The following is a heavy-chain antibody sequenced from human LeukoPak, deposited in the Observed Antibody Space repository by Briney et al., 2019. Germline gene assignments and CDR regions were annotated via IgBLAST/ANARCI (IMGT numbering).Heavy chain of an antibody. CDR3: ARDNVVVPASPEGGYYYYYGMDV. CDR2: ISSSSSTI. J-gene: IGHJ6*02. CDR1: GFTFNNYY. V-gene: IGHV3-48*01. Sequence: GGSLRLSCAASGFTFNNYYMSWVRQAPGKGLECVSCISSSSSTIYYADSVKGRFTISRDKAKNSLYLQMNALRAEDTAVYYCARDNVVVPASPEGGYYYYYGMDVWGQGTTVTVSS. D-gene: IGHD2-2*01.